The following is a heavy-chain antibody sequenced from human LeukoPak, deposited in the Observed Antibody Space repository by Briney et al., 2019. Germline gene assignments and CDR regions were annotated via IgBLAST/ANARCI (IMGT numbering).Heavy chain of an antibody. CDR1: GGSISSYY. CDR2: IYYSGST. V-gene: IGHV4-59*01. Sequence: PSETLSLTCTVSGGSISSYYWSWIRQPPGKGLEWIGYIYYSGSTNYNPSLKSRVTISVDTSKNQFSLKLSSVTAADTVVYYCARWSKDSYGNDYWGQGTLVTVSS. D-gene: IGHD5-18*01. CDR3: ARWSKDSYGNDY. J-gene: IGHJ4*02.